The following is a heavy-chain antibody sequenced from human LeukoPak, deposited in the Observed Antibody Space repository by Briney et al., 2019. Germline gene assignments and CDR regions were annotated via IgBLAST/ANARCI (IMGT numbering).Heavy chain of an antibody. Sequence: GGSLRLSCAASGFTFSNYAMSWVRQAPGKGLEWVSRINSDGSSTNYADSVKGRFTISRDNAKNTLYLQMNSLRAEDTAVYYCTRVYGSGSYTFDYWGQGTLVTVSS. J-gene: IGHJ4*02. CDR2: INSDGSST. CDR3: TRVYGSGSYTFDY. D-gene: IGHD3-10*01. CDR1: GFTFSNYA. V-gene: IGHV3-74*01.